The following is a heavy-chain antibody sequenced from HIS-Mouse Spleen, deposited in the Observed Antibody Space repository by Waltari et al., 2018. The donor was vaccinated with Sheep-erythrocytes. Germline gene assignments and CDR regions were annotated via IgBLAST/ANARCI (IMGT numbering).Heavy chain of an antibody. Sequence: QAQLLQSRAEVEKPWPSVKGSCNAPGSTFPTYDINGARQATGQGLEWMGWMNPNSGNTGYAQKFQGRVTMTRNTSISTAYMGLSSLRSEDTAVYYCARGIAAAGTDWFDPWGQGTLVTVSS. V-gene: IGHV1-8*01. CDR2: MNPNSGNT. D-gene: IGHD6-13*01. CDR3: ARGIAAAGTDWFDP. CDR1: GSTFPTYD. J-gene: IGHJ5*02.